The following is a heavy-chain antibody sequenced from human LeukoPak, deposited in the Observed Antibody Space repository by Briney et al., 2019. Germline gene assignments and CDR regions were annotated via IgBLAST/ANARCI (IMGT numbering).Heavy chain of an antibody. Sequence: SETLSLTCTVSGGSISSYYWSWIRQAPGKGLEWIGYIYYSGSTNYNPSLKSRVTISVDTSKNQFSLKLSSVTAADTAVYYCARALYYYDSSGYYWSTFDYWGQGTLVTVSS. J-gene: IGHJ4*02. CDR2: IYYSGST. CDR3: ARALYYYDSSGYYWSTFDY. CDR1: GGSISSYY. D-gene: IGHD3-22*01. V-gene: IGHV4-59*01.